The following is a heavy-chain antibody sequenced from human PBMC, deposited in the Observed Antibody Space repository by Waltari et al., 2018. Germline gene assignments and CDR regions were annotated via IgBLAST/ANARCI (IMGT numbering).Heavy chain of an antibody. Sequence: QLQLQESGPGLVKPSGTLSLTCTVSDDSLSSGDSYWGWFRQPPGKGLEWIGSIYYSGTTSYNPSLRSRVTMSVDTSKKQFSLKLSSVTAADTAVYYCARSLHVFKAAAGMFDYWGQGTLVTVSS. CDR2: IYYSGTT. D-gene: IGHD6-13*01. V-gene: IGHV4-39*01. CDR1: DDSLSSGDSY. CDR3: ARSLHVFKAAAGMFDY. J-gene: IGHJ4*02.